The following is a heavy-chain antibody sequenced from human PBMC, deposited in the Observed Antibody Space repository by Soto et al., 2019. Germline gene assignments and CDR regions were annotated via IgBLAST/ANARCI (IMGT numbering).Heavy chain of an antibody. CDR2: IYPGGSDT. V-gene: IGHV5-51*01. Sequence: GESLKISCKGSGYSFTSYWVGWVRQMPGKGLEWMGIIYPGGSDTRYSPSFQGQVTISADKSISTAYLQWSSLKASDTAMYYCARGYCSGGSCYSRIYFDYSGQGTLVTVPQ. CDR1: GYSFTSYW. J-gene: IGHJ4*02. CDR3: ARGYCSGGSCYSRIYFDY. D-gene: IGHD2-15*01.